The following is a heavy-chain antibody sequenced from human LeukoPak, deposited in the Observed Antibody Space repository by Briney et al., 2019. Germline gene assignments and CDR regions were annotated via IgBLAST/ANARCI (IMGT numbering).Heavy chain of an antibody. J-gene: IGHJ4*02. V-gene: IGHV4-31*03. CDR2: IYYSGST. D-gene: IGHD2-2*01. CDR1: GGSISSGGYY. CDR3: ARGLIPATDNYFDY. Sequence: SETLSLTCTVSGGSISSGGYYWSWILQHPGKGLEWIGYIYYSGSTYYNPSLKSRVTISVDTSKNQFSLKLSSVTAADTAVYYCARGLIPATDNYFDYWGQGTLVTVSS.